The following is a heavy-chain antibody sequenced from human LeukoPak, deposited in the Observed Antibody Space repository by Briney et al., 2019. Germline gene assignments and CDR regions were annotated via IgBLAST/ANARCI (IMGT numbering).Heavy chain of an antibody. Sequence: GGSLRLSCAASGFTFSYYWMHWVRQAPGQGLVWVSRIEGDWSTTNYADSVKGRFTVSRDNAKNTLYLEMNSLRAEDTAVYYCARDQYGDSDYWGQGTLVTVSS. D-gene: IGHD4-17*01. J-gene: IGHJ4*02. CDR2: IEGDWSTT. V-gene: IGHV3-74*01. CDR1: GFTFSYYW. CDR3: ARDQYGDSDY.